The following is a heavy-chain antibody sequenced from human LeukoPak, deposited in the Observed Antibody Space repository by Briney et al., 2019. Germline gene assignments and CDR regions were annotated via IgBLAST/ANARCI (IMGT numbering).Heavy chain of an antibody. CDR2: ISSSSSYT. Sequence: GGSLRLSCAASGFTFSDYYMSWIRQAPGKGLEWVSHISSSSSYTNYADSVKGRFTISRDNAKNSLYLQMNSLRAEDTAVYYCARCPWDCSGGSCYRLPDYWGQGTLVTVSS. CDR3: ARCPWDCSGGSCYRLPDY. J-gene: IGHJ4*02. CDR1: GFTFSDYY. D-gene: IGHD2-15*01. V-gene: IGHV3-11*06.